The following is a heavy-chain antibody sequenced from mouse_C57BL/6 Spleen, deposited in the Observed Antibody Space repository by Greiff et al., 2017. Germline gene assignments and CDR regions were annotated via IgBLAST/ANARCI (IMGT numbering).Heavy chain of an antibody. CDR1: GFSLSTSGMG. CDR3: ARTEELYGYILDY. CDR2: IYWDDDK. Sequence: QVTLKESGPGILQSSPTLSLTCSFSGFSLSTSGMGVSWIRQPSGKGLEWLAHIYWDDDKRYNPSLKSRLTISKDTSRNQVFLKITSVDTADTATYYCARTEELYGYILDYWGQGTTLTVSS. V-gene: IGHV8-12*01. J-gene: IGHJ2*01. D-gene: IGHD2-2*01.